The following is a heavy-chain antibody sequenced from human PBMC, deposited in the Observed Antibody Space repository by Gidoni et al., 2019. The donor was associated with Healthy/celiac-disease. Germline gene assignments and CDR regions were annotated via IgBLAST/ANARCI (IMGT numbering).Heavy chain of an antibody. V-gene: IGHV1-8*01. CDR1: GSTFISYD. D-gene: IGHD5-18*01. CDR2: MNPNSGYT. Sequence: QVQLVQSGAEVKKPGASVKVSCKASGSTFISYDINWVRQATGQGLEWMGWMNPNSGYTGYAQKFQGRVTMTRNTSIRTAYMELSSLRSEDTAVYYCARAPNWEDTAISWFDPWGQGTLVTVSS. CDR3: ARAPNWEDTAISWFDP. J-gene: IGHJ5*02.